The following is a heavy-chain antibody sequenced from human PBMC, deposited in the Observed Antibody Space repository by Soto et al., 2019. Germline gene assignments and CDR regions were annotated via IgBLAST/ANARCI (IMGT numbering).Heavy chain of an antibody. CDR2: INPSGGST. CDR1: GYTFTSYY. Sequence: QVQLVQSGAEVKKPGASVKVSCKASGYTFTSYYFHWVRQAPGQGLEWVGLINPSGGSTTYARKFQGRVAMTRDTSTSTVYMELSSLRCEDTAVYFCARSNWNDVSYFDYWGQGTLVTVSS. J-gene: IGHJ4*02. D-gene: IGHD1-1*01. V-gene: IGHV1-46*03. CDR3: ARSNWNDVSYFDY.